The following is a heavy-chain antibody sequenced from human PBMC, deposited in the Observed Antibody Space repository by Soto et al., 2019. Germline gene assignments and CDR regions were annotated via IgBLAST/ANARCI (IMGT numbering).Heavy chain of an antibody. CDR1: GGSISSSSYY. Sequence: SGTLSLTCTVSGGSISSSSYYWGWIPQAPGKGLEWIGSIYYSGTTYYNPSLKSRVTISADTSKNQFSLKLSSVTAADTAVYYCARALDKSGYYTYPFAYWGQGTLVPVS. CDR3: ARALDKSGYYTYPFAY. J-gene: IGHJ4*02. V-gene: IGHV4-39*01. CDR2: IYYSGTT. D-gene: IGHD3-3*01.